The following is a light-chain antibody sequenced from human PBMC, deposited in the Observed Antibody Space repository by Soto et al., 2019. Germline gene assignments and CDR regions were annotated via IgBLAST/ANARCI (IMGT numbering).Light chain of an antibody. CDR1: RSISGY. J-gene: IGKJ4*01. V-gene: IGKV3-11*01. CDR3: YQRCNWHPVT. Sequence: IVLTQSPATLSLSLGERATLSCRASRSISGYVAWYQQKPGQPPRLLIYDASNRATGVPARFSGSGSGTELSLTISSLEPHAFAVYYYYQRCNWHPVTFGGGTKVEIK. CDR2: DAS.